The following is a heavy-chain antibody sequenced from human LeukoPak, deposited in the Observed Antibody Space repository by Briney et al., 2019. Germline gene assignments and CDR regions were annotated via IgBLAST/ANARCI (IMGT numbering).Heavy chain of an antibody. Sequence: PSETLSLTCTVSGGSTSSHFWSWVRQPPGKGLEWIGSIYYTGSTNYNPSLKSRITMSVDTSKNQFSLKLSSVTAADTAVYYCARSYNSGSYCPYYFDYWGQGTLVTVSS. CDR1: GGSTSSHF. V-gene: IGHV4-59*11. J-gene: IGHJ4*02. CDR3: ARSYNSGSYCPYYFDY. CDR2: IYYTGST. D-gene: IGHD3-10*01.